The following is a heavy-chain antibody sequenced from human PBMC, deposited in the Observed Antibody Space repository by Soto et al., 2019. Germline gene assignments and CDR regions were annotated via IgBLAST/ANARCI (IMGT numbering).Heavy chain of an antibody. CDR1: GDSVASNSAG. Sequence: QVHLQLSGPGLVKPSQTLSLTCAISGDSVASNSAGWNWIRQTPSRGLEWLGRTYYRSKWYDNYAVSVKSRITSSPDTSKNQFSLQLNSVTPEDTAVYYCARGSWDDVTGHYYMDVWGKGTTVTVSS. V-gene: IGHV6-1*01. CDR3: ARGSWDDVTGHYYMDV. CDR2: TYYRSKWYD. J-gene: IGHJ6*03. D-gene: IGHD3-9*01.